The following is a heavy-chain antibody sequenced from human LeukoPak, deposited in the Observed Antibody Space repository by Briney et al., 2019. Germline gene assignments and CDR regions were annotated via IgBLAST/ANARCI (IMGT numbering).Heavy chain of an antibody. D-gene: IGHD6-13*01. Sequence: SETLSLTCAVSGSSISSGGYSWSWIRQPPGKGLEWIGYIYHSGSTYYNPSLKSRVTISVDRSKNQFSLKLSSVTAADTAVYYCARQDSSTSTFDYWGQGTLVTVSS. J-gene: IGHJ4*02. CDR1: GSSISSGGYS. V-gene: IGHV4-30-2*01. CDR3: ARQDSSTSTFDY. CDR2: IYHSGST.